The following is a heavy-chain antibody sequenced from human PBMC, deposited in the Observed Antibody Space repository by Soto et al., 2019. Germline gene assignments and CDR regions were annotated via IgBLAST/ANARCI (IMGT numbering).Heavy chain of an antibody. V-gene: IGHV3-15*01. Sequence: GGSLRLSCAASGFTFSNAWMSWVRQAPGKGLEWVGRIKSKTDGGTTDYAAPVKGRFTISRDDSKNTLYLQMNSLKTEDTAVYYCTTDREANWGSAYFDYWGQGTLVTVSS. CDR2: IKSKTDGGTT. J-gene: IGHJ4*02. CDR1: GFTFSNAW. CDR3: TTDREANWGSAYFDY. D-gene: IGHD7-27*01.